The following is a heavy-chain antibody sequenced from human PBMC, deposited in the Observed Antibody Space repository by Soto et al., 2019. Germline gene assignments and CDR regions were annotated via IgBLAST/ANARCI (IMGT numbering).Heavy chain of an antibody. D-gene: IGHD6-19*01. V-gene: IGHV1-2*04. Sequence: QVQLVQSGAEVKKPGASVKVSCKASGYTFTGYYMHWVRQAPGQGLECMGWINPNSGGTNYAQKFEVWVTMTRDTSLSTAYMELSRLRSDDTAVYYCARDLGAVAGTPFSYYYGMDVWGQGTTVTVSS. CDR3: ARDLGAVAGTPFSYYYGMDV. CDR1: GYTFTGYY. J-gene: IGHJ6*02. CDR2: INPNSGGT.